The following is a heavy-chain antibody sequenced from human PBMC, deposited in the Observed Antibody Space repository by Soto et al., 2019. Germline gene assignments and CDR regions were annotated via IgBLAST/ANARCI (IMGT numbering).Heavy chain of an antibody. D-gene: IGHD5-18*01. J-gene: IGHJ4*01. CDR1: GFSFSSYD. Sequence: AGGSLRLSCVASGFSFSSYDMSWVRQAPGKGLEWVSFIIGNSGTTYYADSVKGRFTISRDNSKNTLYLQMSRLGAEDTAAYYCAKGSTYSFYFDHWGQGTLVTASS. V-gene: IGHV3-23*01. CDR2: IIGNSGTT. CDR3: AKGSTYSFYFDH.